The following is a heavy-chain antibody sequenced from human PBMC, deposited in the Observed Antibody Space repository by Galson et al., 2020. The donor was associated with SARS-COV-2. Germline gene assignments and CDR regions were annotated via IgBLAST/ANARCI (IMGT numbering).Heavy chain of an antibody. D-gene: IGHD6-19*01. CDR1: GGSISSGSYY. J-gene: IGHJ5*02. V-gene: IGHV4-61*02. CDR2: IHTSGNT. CDR3: ARGPVAGTGS. Sequence: SETLSLTCTVSGGSISSGSYYWSWIRQPAGKGLEWIGRIHTSGNTNYNPSLKSRVTISLDTSKNQFSLKLTSVTAADTAVYYCARGPVAGTGSWSQGTLVTVSS.